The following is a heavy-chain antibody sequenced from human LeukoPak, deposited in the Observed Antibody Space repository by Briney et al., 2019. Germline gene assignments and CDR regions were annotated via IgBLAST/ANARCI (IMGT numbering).Heavy chain of an antibody. J-gene: IGHJ4*02. CDR1: GGSISSSTYY. CDR3: ARRATVTKAFDY. CDR2: IYYSGTT. D-gene: IGHD4-17*01. V-gene: IGHV4-39*01. Sequence: PSETLSLTSTVSGGSISSSTYYWGWIRQPPGKGLEWIGSIYYSGTTYYNPSLKSRVTISVDTSKSQFSLKLRSLTAADTAVYYCARRATVTKAFDYWGQGTLVTVSS.